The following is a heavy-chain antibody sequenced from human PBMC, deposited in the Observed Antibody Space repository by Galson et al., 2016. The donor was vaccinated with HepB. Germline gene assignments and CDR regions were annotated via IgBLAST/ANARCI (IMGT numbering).Heavy chain of an antibody. Sequence: SLRLSCAASGFPFSDYYMSWIRQAPGKGLEWVSYISSSGTTIYYADSVKGRFTISRDNPKKSLYLQMNILRGEDTAVYYCARGLGFSRTFDLWGQGTQVTVSS. CDR2: ISSSGTTI. CDR1: GFPFSDYY. D-gene: IGHD6-13*01. J-gene: IGHJ4*02. CDR3: ARGLGFSRTFDL. V-gene: IGHV3-11*01.